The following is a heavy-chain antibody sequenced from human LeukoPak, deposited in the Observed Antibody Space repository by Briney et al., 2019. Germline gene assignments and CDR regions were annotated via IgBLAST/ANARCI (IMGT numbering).Heavy chain of an antibody. CDR2: IYTSGST. V-gene: IGHV4-61*02. J-gene: IGHJ4*02. Sequence: SETLSLTCTVSGGSISSGSYYWSWIRQPAGKGLEWIGRIYTSGSTNYNPSLKSRVTISVDTSKNQFSLKLSSVTAADTAVYYCAITYSNYFEYWGQGTLVTVSS. CDR1: GGSISSGSYY. CDR3: AITYSNYFEY. D-gene: IGHD4-11*01.